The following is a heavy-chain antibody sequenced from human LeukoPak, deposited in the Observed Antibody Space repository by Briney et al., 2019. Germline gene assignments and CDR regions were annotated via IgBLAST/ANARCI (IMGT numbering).Heavy chain of an antibody. CDR2: INHSGGT. CDR3: ARLYSGSC. Sequence: SETLSLTCAVYGGSFSGYYWSWIRQPPGKGLEWIGEINHSGGTNYNPALKSRVTISVDTSKNQFSMKLSSVTAADTAVYYCARLYSGSCWDQGTLVTVSS. V-gene: IGHV4-34*01. J-gene: IGHJ4*02. CDR1: GGSFSGYY. D-gene: IGHD1-26*01.